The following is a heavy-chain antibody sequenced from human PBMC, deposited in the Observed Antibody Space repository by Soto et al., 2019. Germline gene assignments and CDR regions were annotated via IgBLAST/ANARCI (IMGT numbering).Heavy chain of an antibody. CDR3: ARGVSSGWYVLDY. J-gene: IGHJ4*02. CDR1: GGSFSGYY. Sequence: QVQLQQWGAGLLKPSETLSLTCAVYGGSFSGYYWSWISQPPGKGLEWIGEINHSGSTNYNPSLKSRVTISVDTSKNQLSLKLSSVTAADAAVYYCARGVSSGWYVLDYWGQGTLVTVSS. CDR2: INHSGST. D-gene: IGHD6-19*01. V-gene: IGHV4-34*01.